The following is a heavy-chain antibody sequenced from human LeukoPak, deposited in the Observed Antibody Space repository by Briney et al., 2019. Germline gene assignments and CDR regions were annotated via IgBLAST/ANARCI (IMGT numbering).Heavy chain of an antibody. V-gene: IGHV3-23*01. D-gene: IGHD3-10*01. CDR1: GFTFSSYA. CDR3: AKDPSPITMVRGVNS. Sequence: GGSLRLSCAASGFTFSSYAMSWVRQAPGKGLEWDSAISGSGGSTYYADSVKGRFTISRDNSKNTLYLQMNSLRAEDTAVYYCAKDPSPITMVRGVNSWGQGTLVTVSS. CDR2: ISGSGGST. J-gene: IGHJ4*02.